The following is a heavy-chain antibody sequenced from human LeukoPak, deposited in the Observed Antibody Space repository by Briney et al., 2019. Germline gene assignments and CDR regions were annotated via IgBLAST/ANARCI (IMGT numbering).Heavy chain of an antibody. D-gene: IGHD6-6*01. CDR2: INRSGST. V-gene: IGHV4-34*01. J-gene: IGHJ6*02. CDR3: ARGRGSSSFYYYYGMDV. Sequence: PSETLSLTCAVYGGSFSGYYWSWIRQPPGKGLEWIGEINRSGSTNYNPSLKSRVTISVDTSKNQFSLKLSSVTAADTAVYYCARGRGSSSFYYYYGMDVWGQGTTVTVSS. CDR1: GGSFSGYY.